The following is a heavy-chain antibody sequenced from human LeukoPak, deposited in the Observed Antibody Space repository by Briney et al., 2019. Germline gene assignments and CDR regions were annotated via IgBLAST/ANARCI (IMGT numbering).Heavy chain of an antibody. D-gene: IGHD4-11*01. J-gene: IGHJ4*02. CDR3: AGAHSNSFYFDF. V-gene: IGHV4-59*02. CDR2: IYSGST. CDR1: GGSVRTYY. Sequence: SETLSLTCTVSGGSVRTYYWSWVRQSPGKGLEWIGYIYSGSTNYNPSLKSRVTISVDASKNQCSLKLRSVTAADTAVYFCAGAHSNSFYFDFWGQGTLVSVSS.